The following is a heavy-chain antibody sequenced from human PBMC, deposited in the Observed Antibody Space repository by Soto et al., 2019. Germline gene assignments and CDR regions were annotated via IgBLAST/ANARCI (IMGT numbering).Heavy chain of an antibody. D-gene: IGHD3-16*01. CDR2: IWYDGSNK. V-gene: IGHV3-33*01. J-gene: IGHJ4*02. Sequence: QVQLVESGGGGAQPGRSLRLSCAASGFTFSSYGMHWVRQAPGTGLEWVAVIWYDGSNKYYADSVKGRFTISRDNSKNTLYLQMNSLRAEDTAVYYCARDQSGEFSGEDYWGQGTLVTVSS. CDR1: GFTFSSYG. CDR3: ARDQSGEFSGEDY.